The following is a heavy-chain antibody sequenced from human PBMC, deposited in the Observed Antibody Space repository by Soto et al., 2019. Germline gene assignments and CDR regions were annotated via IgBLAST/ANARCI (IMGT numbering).Heavy chain of an antibody. D-gene: IGHD2-21*02. V-gene: IGHV4-30-2*01. Sequence: PSETLSLTCAFSGGSISSGGYCWSWIRQPPGKGLEWIGYIYHSGSTYYNPSLKSRVTISVDRSKNQFSLKLSSVTAADTAVYYCARYEGDHFDYWGQGTLVTVSS. CDR2: IYHSGST. CDR3: ARYEGDHFDY. CDR1: GGSISSGGYC. J-gene: IGHJ4*02.